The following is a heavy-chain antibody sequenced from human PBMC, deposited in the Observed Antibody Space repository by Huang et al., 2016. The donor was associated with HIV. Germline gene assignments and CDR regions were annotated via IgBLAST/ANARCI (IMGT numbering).Heavy chain of an antibody. CDR2: IHHSEST. CDR1: GGSFSGYY. J-gene: IGHJ6*03. V-gene: IGHV4-34*01. CDR3: ARGQGGYYYYYMDV. Sequence: QVQLQQWGAGLLRPSETLSLTCAVYGGSFSGYYGTWIRQPPGKGLEWLGEIHHSESTNYNPSLKSRVTISVDTSRNQFSLTLTSVTAADTAVYYCARGQGGYYYYYMDVWGKGTTVTVSS.